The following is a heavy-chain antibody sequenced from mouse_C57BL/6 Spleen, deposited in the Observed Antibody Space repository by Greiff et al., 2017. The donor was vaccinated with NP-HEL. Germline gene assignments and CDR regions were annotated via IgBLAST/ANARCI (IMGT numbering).Heavy chain of an antibody. CDR1: GYSITSGYY. V-gene: IGHV3-6*01. Sequence: VQLQQSGPGLVKPSQSLSLTCSVTGYSITSGYYWNWIRQFPGNKLEWMGYISYDGSNNYNPSLKNRISITRDTSKNQFFLKLNSVTTEDTATYYCARGGVEYSNSPFAYWGQGTLVTVSA. CDR3: ARGGVEYSNSPFAY. CDR2: ISYDGSN. J-gene: IGHJ3*01. D-gene: IGHD2-5*01.